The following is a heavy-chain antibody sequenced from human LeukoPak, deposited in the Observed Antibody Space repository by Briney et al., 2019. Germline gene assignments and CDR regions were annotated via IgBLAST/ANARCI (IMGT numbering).Heavy chain of an antibody. Sequence: ASVKVSCKASGYTFTSYAMHWVRQAPGQRLGWMGWINAGNGNTKYSQKFQGRVTITRDTSASTAYMELSSLRSEDTAVYYCARDLADSSSWFYYYYYGMDVWGQGTTVTVSS. CDR1: GYTFTSYA. D-gene: IGHD6-13*01. V-gene: IGHV1-3*01. CDR2: INAGNGNT. CDR3: ARDLADSSSWFYYYYYGMDV. J-gene: IGHJ6*02.